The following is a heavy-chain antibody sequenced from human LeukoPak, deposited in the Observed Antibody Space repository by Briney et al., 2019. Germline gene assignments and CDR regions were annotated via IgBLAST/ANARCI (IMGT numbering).Heavy chain of an antibody. Sequence: SETLSLTCTVSGGSISGTYYWSWIRQPPGKGLEWIGYIYYTGTTDSNPSLKSRVTVSLDTSKNQFSLNLSSVTAADTAVYYCARRWVYDKRAFDAWGQGTMVTVSS. CDR2: IYYTGTT. CDR1: GGSISGTYY. V-gene: IGHV4-59*08. CDR3: ARRWVYDKRAFDA. J-gene: IGHJ3*01. D-gene: IGHD3-16*01.